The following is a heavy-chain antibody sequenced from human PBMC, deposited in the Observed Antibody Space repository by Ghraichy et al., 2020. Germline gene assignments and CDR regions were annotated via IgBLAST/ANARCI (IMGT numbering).Heavy chain of an antibody. D-gene: IGHD2-21*02. CDR1: GFTFSSYA. J-gene: IGHJ4*02. V-gene: IGHV3-23*01. Sequence: GGSLRLSCAASGFTFSSYAMSWVRQAPGKGLEWVSAISGSGGSTYYADSVKGRFTISRDNSKNTLYLQMNSLRAEDTAVYYCAKDRGGVVVTAIIDYWGQGTLVTVSS. CDR3: AKDRGGVVVTAIIDY. CDR2: ISGSGGST.